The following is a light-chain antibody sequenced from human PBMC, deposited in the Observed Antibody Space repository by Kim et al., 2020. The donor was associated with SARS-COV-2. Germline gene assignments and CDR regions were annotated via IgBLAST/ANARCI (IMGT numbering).Light chain of an antibody. Sequence: GQLVTISCTGISSDVGSYKRVSWYQQPPGTAPKLMIYEVSNRPSGVTDRFSGSKSGNTASLTISGLQAEDEADYYCSSYISSSTVVFGGGTQLTVL. CDR3: SSYISSSTVV. CDR2: EVS. V-gene: IGLV2-18*02. J-gene: IGLJ2*01. CDR1: SSDVGSYKR.